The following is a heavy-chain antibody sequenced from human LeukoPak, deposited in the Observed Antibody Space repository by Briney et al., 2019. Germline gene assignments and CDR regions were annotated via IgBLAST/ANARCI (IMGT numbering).Heavy chain of an antibody. CDR3: ARDPGY. CDR2: ILYDGSSK. V-gene: IGHV3-30*01. Sequence: GGSLRLSCAASGFPFSTYTMHWLRQAPGKGLEWVAVILYDGSSKYYADSVKGRFTISRDNSKNTLYLQMNSLRGEDTAVYYCARDPGYWGRGTLVTVSS. J-gene: IGHJ4*02. CDR1: GFPFSTYT.